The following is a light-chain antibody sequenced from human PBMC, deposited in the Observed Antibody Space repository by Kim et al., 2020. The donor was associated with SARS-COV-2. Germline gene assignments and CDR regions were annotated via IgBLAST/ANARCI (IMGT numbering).Light chain of an antibody. CDR2: GKN. CDR3: NSRDNSETQVV. CDR1: SLRSYY. J-gene: IGLJ2*01. Sequence: SSELTQDPAVSVALGQTVRITCRGDSLRSYYVSWYQQKPGQAPIVVMYGKNNRPSGIPDRFSGSISGYTASLTITGAQAEDEDDYYCNSRDNSETQVVFGGGTQLTVL. V-gene: IGLV3-19*01.